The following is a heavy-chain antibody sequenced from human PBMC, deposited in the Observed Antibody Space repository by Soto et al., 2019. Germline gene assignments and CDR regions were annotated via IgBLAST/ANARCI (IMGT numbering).Heavy chain of an antibody. CDR1: GFTFTSSA. CDR2: IVVGSGNT. J-gene: IGHJ3*02. D-gene: IGHD2-15*01. V-gene: IGHV1-58*01. Sequence: RASVKVSCKASGFTFTSSAVQWVRQARGQRLEWIGWIVVGSGNTNYAQKFQERVTITRDMSTSTAYMELSSLRSEDTAVYYCAADHCSGGSCYWDAFDIWGQGTMVTVSS. CDR3: AADHCSGGSCYWDAFDI.